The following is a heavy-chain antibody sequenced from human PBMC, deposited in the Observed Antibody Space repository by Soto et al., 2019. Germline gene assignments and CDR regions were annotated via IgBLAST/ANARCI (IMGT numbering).Heavy chain of an antibody. CDR2: IYSGGDT. CDR1: GFSVGTNY. J-gene: IGHJ4*02. V-gene: IGHV3-66*01. CDR3: AKDPFGGGGDS. D-gene: IGHD3-16*01. Sequence: EVQLVESGGGLVQPGGSLRLSCAASGFSVGTNYMNWVRRAPGKGLEWVSLIYSGGDTYYADSVKVRFTISRDKSKNTVDLQMNSLRAEDTAVYYCAKDPFGGGGDSWGQGTLVTVSS.